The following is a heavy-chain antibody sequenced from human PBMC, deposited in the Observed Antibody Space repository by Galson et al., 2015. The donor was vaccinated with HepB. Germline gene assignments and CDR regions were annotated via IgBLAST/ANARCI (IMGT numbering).Heavy chain of an antibody. V-gene: IGHV3-48*02. Sequence: SLRLSCAASGFTFSSYSMNWVRQAPGKGLEWVSYICSSSSTIYYADSVKGRFTISRDNAKNSLYLQMNSLRDEDTAVYYCARDTGSGCYDSYYFDYWGQGTLVTVSS. CDR2: ICSSSSTI. D-gene: IGHD1-26*01. CDR3: ARDTGSGCYDSYYFDY. J-gene: IGHJ4*02. CDR1: GFTFSSYS.